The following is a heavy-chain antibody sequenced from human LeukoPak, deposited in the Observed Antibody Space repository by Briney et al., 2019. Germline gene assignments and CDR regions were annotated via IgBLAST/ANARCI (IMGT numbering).Heavy chain of an antibody. Sequence: GGSLRLSCAASGFTFSSYAMSWVRQAPGKGLEWVAVISYDGSNKYYADSVKGRFTISRDNSKNTLYLQMNSLRAEDTAVYYCARDLLYGSGSYYNRRRYYYYGMDVWGQGTTVTVSS. J-gene: IGHJ6*02. CDR2: ISYDGSNK. V-gene: IGHV3-30-3*01. CDR1: GFTFSSYA. CDR3: ARDLLYGSGSYYNRRRYYYYGMDV. D-gene: IGHD3-10*01.